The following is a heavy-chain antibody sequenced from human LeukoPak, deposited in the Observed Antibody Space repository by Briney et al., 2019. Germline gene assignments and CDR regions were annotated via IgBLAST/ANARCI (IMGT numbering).Heavy chain of an antibody. J-gene: IGHJ4*02. CDR3: ARDLFGVVYNY. D-gene: IGHD3-3*01. CDR2: INSSSSYI. CDR1: GFTFSSYS. V-gene: IGHV3-21*01. Sequence: GGSLRLSCAASGFTFSSYSMNWVRQAPGKGLEWVSSINSSSSYIYYADSVKGRFTISRDNAKNSLYLQMNSLRAEDTAVYYCARDLFGVVYNYWGQGTLVTVSS.